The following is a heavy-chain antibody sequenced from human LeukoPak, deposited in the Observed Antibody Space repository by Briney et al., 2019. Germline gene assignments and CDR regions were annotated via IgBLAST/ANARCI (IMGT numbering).Heavy chain of an antibody. Sequence: ASAKVSCKASGYTFTNYGISWVRQAPGQGLEWMGWISAYNGNTNYAQKLQGRVTMTTDTSTSTAYMELRSLRSDDTAVYYCARDDSGYSSSWYGFDYWGQGTLVTVSS. CDR2: ISAYNGNT. D-gene: IGHD6-13*01. CDR3: ARDDSGYSSSWYGFDY. J-gene: IGHJ4*02. V-gene: IGHV1-18*01. CDR1: GYTFTNYG.